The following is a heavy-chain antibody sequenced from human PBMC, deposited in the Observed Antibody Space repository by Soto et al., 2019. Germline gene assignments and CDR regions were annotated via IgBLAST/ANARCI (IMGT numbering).Heavy chain of an antibody. V-gene: IGHV3-30*18. Sequence: QVQLVESGGGVVQPGRSLRLSCAASGFTFSSYGMHWVRQAPGKGLEWVAVISYEGSNKYYADSVKGRFTISRDNSKNDVYRQMNSLRAKETAVYYCAKERWLQDYWYFDLWGRGTLVTVSS. J-gene: IGHJ2*01. CDR2: ISYEGSNK. CDR3: AKERWLQDYWYFDL. D-gene: IGHD5-12*01. CDR1: GFTFSSYG.